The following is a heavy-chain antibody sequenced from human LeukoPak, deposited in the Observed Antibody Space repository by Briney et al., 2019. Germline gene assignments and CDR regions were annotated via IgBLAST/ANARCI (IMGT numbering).Heavy chain of an antibody. CDR2: IDARSGIV. CDR3: ARTYDFGRGPPGDAFDN. Sequence: GGSLRLSCAASGFTFTMFGMNWVRQAPGKGLEWVSYIDARSGIVYYADSVQGRFTISRDDAKDSVFLQMNSLRVDDTAVYYCARTYDFGRGPPGDAFDNWGQGTLVTVSS. CDR1: GFTFTMFG. V-gene: IGHV3-48*01. J-gene: IGHJ3*02. D-gene: IGHD3-3*01.